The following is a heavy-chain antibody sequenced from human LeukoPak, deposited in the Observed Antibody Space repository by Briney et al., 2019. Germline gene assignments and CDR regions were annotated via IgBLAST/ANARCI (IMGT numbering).Heavy chain of an antibody. J-gene: IGHJ5*02. D-gene: IGHD1-26*01. Sequence: GASVKVSCKVSGYTLTELSMHWVRQAPGKGLEWMGGFDPEDGETIYAQKFQGRVTMTEDTSTDTAYMELSSLRSEDTAVYYCATGDSGSYRERWFDPWGQGTLVTVSS. CDR3: ATGDSGSYRERWFDP. V-gene: IGHV1-24*01. CDR2: FDPEDGET. CDR1: GYTLTELS.